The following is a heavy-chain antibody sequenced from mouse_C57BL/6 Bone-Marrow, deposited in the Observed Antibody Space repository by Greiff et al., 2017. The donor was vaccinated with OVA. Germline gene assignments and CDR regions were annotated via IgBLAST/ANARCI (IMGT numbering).Heavy chain of an antibody. J-gene: IGHJ2*01. D-gene: IGHD2-2*01. CDR2: INPSNGGT. CDR3: ARAPMVSKYYFDY. Sequence: VKLMESGAELVRPGASVKMSCKASGYTFTSYWMHWVKQRPGQGLEWIGNINPSNGGTNYNEKFKSKATLTVDKSSSTAYMQLSSLTSEDSAVYYCARAPMVSKYYFDYWGQGTTLTVSS. CDR1: GYTFTSYW. V-gene: IGHV1-53*01.